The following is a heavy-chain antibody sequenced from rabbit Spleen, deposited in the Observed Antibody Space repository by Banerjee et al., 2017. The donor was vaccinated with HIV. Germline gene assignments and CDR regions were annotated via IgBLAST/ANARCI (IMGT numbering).Heavy chain of an antibody. J-gene: IGHJ4*01. Sequence: QQLVESGGGLVKPGASLTLTCTASGFIFNSYYYMCWVRQAPGKGMEWIACIYTTNSDTYYASWARGRFTISTTSSTTVTLQMTSLTAADTATYFCARDGAGGSYFALWGQGTLVTVS. CDR3: ARDGAGGSYFAL. CDR1: GFIFNSYYY. CDR2: IYTTNSDT. V-gene: IGHV1S40*01. D-gene: IGHD8-1*01.